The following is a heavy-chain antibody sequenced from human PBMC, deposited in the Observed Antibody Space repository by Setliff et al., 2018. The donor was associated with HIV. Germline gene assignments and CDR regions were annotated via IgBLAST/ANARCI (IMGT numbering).Heavy chain of an antibody. J-gene: IGHJ3*02. CDR3: ARDQTPLDAFDI. CDR1: GYTFTGHY. CDR2: INPNTGGT. Sequence: ASVKVSCKSSGYTFTGHYIHWVRQAPGQGLEWMGWINPNTGGTNYAQKFQGRVTMTRETSISTAYMELRRLRSDDTAMYYCARDQTPLDAFDIWGQGTMVTVSS. V-gene: IGHV1-2*02. D-gene: IGHD2-15*01.